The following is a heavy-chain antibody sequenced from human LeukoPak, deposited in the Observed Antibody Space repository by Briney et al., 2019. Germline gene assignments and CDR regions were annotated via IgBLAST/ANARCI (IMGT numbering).Heavy chain of an antibody. J-gene: IGHJ3*02. CDR1: GYTFTSYY. Sequence: ASVKVSCKASGYTFTSYYMHWVRQAPGKGLEWMGGFDPEDGETIYAQKFQGRVTMTEDTSTDTAYMELSSLRSEDTAVYYCATALYDILTGSPAHAFDIWCQGTMVTVSS. D-gene: IGHD3-9*01. CDR2: FDPEDGET. V-gene: IGHV1-24*01. CDR3: ATALYDILTGSPAHAFDI.